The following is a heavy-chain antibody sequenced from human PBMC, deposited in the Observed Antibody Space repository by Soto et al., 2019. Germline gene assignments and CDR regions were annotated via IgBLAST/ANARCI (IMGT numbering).Heavy chain of an antibody. D-gene: IGHD3-22*01. CDR1: GGTFSSYA. CDR3: AGDYYGSSGYYYPLFGY. J-gene: IGHJ4*02. V-gene: IGHV1-69*13. CDR2: IIPIFGTA. Sequence: SVKVSCKASGGTFSSYAISWVRQAPGQGLEWMGGIIPIFGTANYAQKFQGRVTITADESTSTAYMELSSLRSEDTAVYYCAGDYYGSSGYYYPLFGYWGQGTLVTVSS.